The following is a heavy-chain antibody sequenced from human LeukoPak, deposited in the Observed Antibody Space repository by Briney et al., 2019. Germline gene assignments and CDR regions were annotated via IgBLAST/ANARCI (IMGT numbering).Heavy chain of an antibody. CDR1: GFTFSNYA. V-gene: IGHV3-23*01. J-gene: IGHJ4*02. CDR2: ISGSGANT. Sequence: GWSLRLSCAASGFTFSNYAMSWVRQAPGKGLEGVAAISGSGANTYYADSVKGRFTISRDNSKNTLYLQMNSLRAEDTAVYYCTRVYDSSGYYYYFDYWGQGTLVTVSS. CDR3: TRVYDSSGYYYYFDY. D-gene: IGHD3-22*01.